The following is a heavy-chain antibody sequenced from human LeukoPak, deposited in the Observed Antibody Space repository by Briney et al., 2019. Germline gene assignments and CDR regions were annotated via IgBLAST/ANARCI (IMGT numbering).Heavy chain of an antibody. V-gene: IGHV1-69*13. CDR1: GYTFTGYN. CDR2: LTPICGTA. D-gene: IGHD2-2*02. CDR3: ARGDCSSTSCYTPDY. J-gene: IGHJ4*02. Sequence: SVKVSCKASGYTFTGYNLHWVRQAPGHGVEWRGGLTPICGTANYAQKLQGRVTITADESTSTAYMQLSRMRSEDTAVYYCARGDCSSTSCYTPDYWGQGTLVTVSS.